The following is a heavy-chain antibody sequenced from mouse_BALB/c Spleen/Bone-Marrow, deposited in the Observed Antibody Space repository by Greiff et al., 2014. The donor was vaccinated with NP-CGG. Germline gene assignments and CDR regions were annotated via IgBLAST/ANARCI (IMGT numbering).Heavy chain of an antibody. CDR3: ARHESYGNYLYFDV. CDR1: GYTFTEYI. D-gene: IGHD2-10*02. Sequence: QVQLQQSGAGLVKPGASVKLSCKASGYTFTEYIIHWVKQRSGQGLEWIGWFYPGSGSIKYNEKFKDRATLTADKSSSTVYMELSRLTSEDSAVYFCARHESYGNYLYFDVWGAGTTVTVPS. CDR2: FYPGSGSI. V-gene: IGHV1-62-2*01. J-gene: IGHJ1*01.